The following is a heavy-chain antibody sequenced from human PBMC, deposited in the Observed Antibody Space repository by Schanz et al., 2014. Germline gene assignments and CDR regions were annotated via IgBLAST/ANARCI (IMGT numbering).Heavy chain of an antibody. J-gene: IGHJ4*02. Sequence: VQLVESGGNLVQPGGSLRLSCVASGFTFSSHSMNWVRQAPGQGLEWIGEVNHGGYTNYNPSLKSRVTVSVDMSKKQFSLRLSSVTAADTAAYYCARHVHFYGSDRIDYWGQETLVIVSS. D-gene: IGHD3-10*01. V-gene: IGHV4-34*01. CDR3: ARHVHFYGSDRIDY. CDR2: VNHGGYT. CDR1: GFTFSSHS.